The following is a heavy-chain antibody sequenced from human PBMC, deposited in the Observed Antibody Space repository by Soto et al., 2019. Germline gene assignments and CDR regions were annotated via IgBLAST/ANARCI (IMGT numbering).Heavy chain of an antibody. Sequence: QVQLQESGPGLVKPSQTLSLICTVSAGSISSGGFYWSWIRQHPGKGLESIGYIYSSGSTYYNPSLKSRITFSIDTSKNQFSLNLNSVTAADTAMYYCARGIFGVGPEYWGQGTLVTVSS. D-gene: IGHD3-3*01. V-gene: IGHV4-31*03. CDR3: ARGIFGVGPEY. CDR2: IYSSGST. CDR1: AGSISSGGFY. J-gene: IGHJ4*02.